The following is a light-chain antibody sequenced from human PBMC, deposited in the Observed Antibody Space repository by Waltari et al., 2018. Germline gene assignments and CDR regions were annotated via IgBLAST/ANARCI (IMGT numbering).Light chain of an antibody. CDR1: QNILYNSNNRNY. J-gene: IGKJ2*02. V-gene: IGKV4-1*01. CDR2: WAS. Sequence: DIVMTQSPDSLAVSLGERATGNCKSSQNILYNSNNRNYLAWFQQKPGQPPKLLIYWASTRESGVPDRFSGSGSVTDFTLTISSLQAEDVAIYYCQQYATTPRTFGQGTKLEIK. CDR3: QQYATTPRT.